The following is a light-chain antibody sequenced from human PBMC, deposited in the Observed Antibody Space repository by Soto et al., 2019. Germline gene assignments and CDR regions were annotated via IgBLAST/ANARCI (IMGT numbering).Light chain of an antibody. Sequence: MTHTPATMSLSLGERATLSCSASQSVSSNLAWYQQKHGQAPRLLIYGASTRATGIPDRFSGSGSATDFTFTISRLEPEDFAVYYCQQRSNCPFTFGQGTRLEI. J-gene: IGKJ5*01. CDR2: GAS. CDR1: QSVSSN. V-gene: IGKV3D-20*02. CDR3: QQRSNCPFT.